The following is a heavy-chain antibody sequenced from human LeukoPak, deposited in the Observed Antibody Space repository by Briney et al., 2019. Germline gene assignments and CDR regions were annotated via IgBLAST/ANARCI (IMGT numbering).Heavy chain of an antibody. Sequence: SETLSLTCTVSGGTISSSSHYWGWNRQPPGKGPEWIGSIYYSGSTYHNPSPKRRATTSVDTTKNENSLKLSSVTAADTAVYHCARVLSIVVVPGATFWFDPWGQGTLVTVSS. CDR3: ARVLSIVVVPGATFWFDP. CDR1: GGTISSSSHY. CDR2: IYYSGST. V-gene: IGHV4-39*07. D-gene: IGHD2-2*01. J-gene: IGHJ5*02.